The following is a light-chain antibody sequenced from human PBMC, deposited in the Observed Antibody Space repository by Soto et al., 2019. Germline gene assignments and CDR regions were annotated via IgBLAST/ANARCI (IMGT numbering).Light chain of an antibody. CDR2: GAS. CDR1: QSVSSSY. V-gene: IGKV3-20*01. J-gene: IGKJ1*01. CDR3: QQYDNSPWT. Sequence: EIVLTQSPGTLSLSPGEGATLSCRASQSVSSSYLAWYQQKPGQAPRLLIYGASSRTTGIPDRFSGGGSGTAFTLTISRLEHEDFAVYYCQQYDNSPWTFGQGTKVEIK.